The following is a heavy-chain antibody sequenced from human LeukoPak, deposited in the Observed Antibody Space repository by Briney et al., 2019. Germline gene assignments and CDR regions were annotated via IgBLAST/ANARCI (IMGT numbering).Heavy chain of an antibody. CDR1: GFTFSSYS. CDR2: IRYDGSNK. D-gene: IGHD1-26*01. CDR3: AKAGGSGSYFDAFDI. Sequence: PGGSLRLSCAASGFTFSSYSMNWVRQAPGKGLEWVAFIRYDGSNKYYADSVKGRFTISRDNSKNTLYLQMNSLRPEDTAVHYCAKAGGSGSYFDAFDIWGQGTMVTVSS. J-gene: IGHJ3*02. V-gene: IGHV3-30*02.